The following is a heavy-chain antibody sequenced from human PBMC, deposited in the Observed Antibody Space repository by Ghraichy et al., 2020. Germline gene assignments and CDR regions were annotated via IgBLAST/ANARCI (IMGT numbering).Heavy chain of an antibody. CDR1: GGAISSSAYS. V-gene: IGHV4-30-2*01. CDR2: VYYDGST. CDR3: ARALNYVGFDY. Sequence: SQTLSLTCAVSGGAISSSAYSWTWVRQPPEKGLEWIAYVYYDGSTYYNPSLKSRVTISLDNSNNQFSLELTSVPPADTAVYYCARALNYVGFDYWGQGTLVTVAS. J-gene: IGHJ4*02. D-gene: IGHD1-7*01.